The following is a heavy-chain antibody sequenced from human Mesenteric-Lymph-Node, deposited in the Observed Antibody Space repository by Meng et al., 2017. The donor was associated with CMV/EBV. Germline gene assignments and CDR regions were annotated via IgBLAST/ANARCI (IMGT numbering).Heavy chain of an antibody. CDR2: INPHSGDT. D-gene: IGHD3-16*01. CDR1: ASTFTGYY. J-gene: IGHJ4*02. CDR3: ARDPGTGGNYFDY. V-gene: IGHV1-2*06. Sequence: SASTFTGYYIHWVRQAPGQGLEWMGRINPHSGDTNFAQRFQGRVTMTRDTTISTAYMELSRLRSDDTAVYYCARDPGTGGNYFDYWGQGTLVTVSS.